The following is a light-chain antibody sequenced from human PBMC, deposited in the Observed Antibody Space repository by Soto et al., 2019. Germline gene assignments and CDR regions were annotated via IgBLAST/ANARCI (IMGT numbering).Light chain of an antibody. V-gene: IGKV3-11*01. CDR3: QQRSNWPPWT. CDR2: DAS. CDR1: QSVSSY. J-gene: IGKJ1*01. Sequence: DIVLTQSPATLSLSPGERATLSCRASQSVSSYLAWYQQKPGQAPRLLIYDASNRATGIPARFSGSGSGTDFTLTIISLEPEDFAVYYCQQRSNWPPWTFGQGTKVEIK.